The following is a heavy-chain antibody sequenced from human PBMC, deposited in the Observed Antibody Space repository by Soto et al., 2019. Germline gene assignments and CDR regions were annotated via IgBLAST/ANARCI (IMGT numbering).Heavy chain of an antibody. CDR2: ISSYNGNT. V-gene: IGHV1-18*03. D-gene: IGHD2-2*01. Sequence: ASVNVSCKASGYTFTTYGISWVRQAPGQGLEWMGWISSYNGNTNYAQRVQGRVTMTTDTSTSTTYMELRSLRSDDMAVYYCARGPRYCSSSICFAGVTWFDPWGQGTLVTVSS. CDR1: GYTFTTYG. J-gene: IGHJ5*02. CDR3: ARGPRYCSSSICFAGVTWFDP.